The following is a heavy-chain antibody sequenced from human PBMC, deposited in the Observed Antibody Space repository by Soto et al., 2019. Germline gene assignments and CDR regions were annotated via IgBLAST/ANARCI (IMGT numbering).Heavy chain of an antibody. CDR1: GGTFSSYA. D-gene: IGHD3-3*01. V-gene: IGHV1-69*13. CDR2: IIPIFGTA. Sequence: SVKVSCKASGGTFSSYAISWVRQAPGQGLEWMGGIIPIFGTANYAQKFQGRVTITADESTSTAYMELSSLRSEDTVVYYCARATIFGVVIKRYYFDYWGQGTLVTVSS. J-gene: IGHJ4*02. CDR3: ARATIFGVVIKRYYFDY.